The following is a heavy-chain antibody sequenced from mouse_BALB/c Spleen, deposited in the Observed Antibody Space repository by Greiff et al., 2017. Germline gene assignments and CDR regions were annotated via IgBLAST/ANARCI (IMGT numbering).Heavy chain of an antibody. Sequence: VQLQQPGAELVRPGASVKLSCKASGYTFTSYWINWVKQRPGQGLEWIGNIYPSDSYTNYNQKFKDKATLTVDKSSSTAYMQLSSPTSEDSAVYYCTRMEYGNYVAYWGQGTLVTVSA. V-gene: IGHV1-69*02. CDR2: IYPSDSYT. CDR3: TRMEYGNYVAY. CDR1: GYTFTSYW. D-gene: IGHD2-10*02. J-gene: IGHJ3*01.